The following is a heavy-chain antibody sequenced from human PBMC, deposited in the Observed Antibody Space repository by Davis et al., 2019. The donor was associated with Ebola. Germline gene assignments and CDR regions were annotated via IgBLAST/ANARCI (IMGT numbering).Heavy chain of an antibody. CDR1: GYTFTNYG. J-gene: IGHJ4*02. CDR2: INPHNGNT. CDR3: ARAQFPTTSDH. V-gene: IGHV1-18*04. D-gene: IGHD1-1*01. Sequence: ASVKVSCKASGYTFTNYGITWVRQAPGQGLKWMGWINPHNGNTNYAQNVQGRVIMTTDTATTTAYMEVGGLRSDDTAVYYCARAQFPTTSDHWGQGTLVTVSS.